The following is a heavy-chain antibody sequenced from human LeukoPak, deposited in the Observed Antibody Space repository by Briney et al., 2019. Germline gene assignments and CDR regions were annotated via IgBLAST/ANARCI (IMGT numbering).Heavy chain of an antibody. V-gene: IGHV3-23*01. J-gene: IGHJ4*02. CDR2: FDGNGPNT. D-gene: IGHD2-8*02. CDR1: GFTFSSFA. Sequence: GGSLRLSCAASGFTFSSFAMTWVRQAPGKGLEWVSGFDGNGPNTYYADSVKGRWTISRDNSRNTLYLEMNSLRPEDTAIYYCAKPRTTGLGWAQFDYWGQGPLVTVSS. CDR3: AKPRTTGLGWAQFDY.